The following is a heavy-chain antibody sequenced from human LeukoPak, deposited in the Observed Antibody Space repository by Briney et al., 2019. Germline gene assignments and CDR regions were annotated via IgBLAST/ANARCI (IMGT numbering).Heavy chain of an antibody. CDR2: INSDGSST. V-gene: IGHV3-74*01. CDR3: AKGKGVFLDY. J-gene: IGHJ4*02. D-gene: IGHD2/OR15-2a*01. Sequence: GGSLRLSCAASGFTFSSYWMHWVRQAPGKGLVWVSRINSDGSSTSYADSVKGRFTISRDNAKNSLYLQMNSLRAEDTALYYCAKGKGVFLDYWGQGTLVTVSS. CDR1: GFTFSSYW.